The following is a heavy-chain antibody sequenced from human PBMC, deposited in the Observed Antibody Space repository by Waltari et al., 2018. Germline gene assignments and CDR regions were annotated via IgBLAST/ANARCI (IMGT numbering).Heavy chain of an antibody. D-gene: IGHD2-15*01. CDR3: TRESSSGGRSLGYFDS. V-gene: IGHV3-9*03. Sequence: EVQLVESGGDLVQPGRSLRLSCVASGFTFHDYDMHWVRQAPGKGLEWVSGINWNSDVTGYVDSVKGRFTISRDNARNSLYLQMNSLRAEDMALYYCTRESSSGGRSLGYFDSWGQGTLVTVSS. CDR2: INWNSDVT. J-gene: IGHJ4*02. CDR1: GFTFHDYD.